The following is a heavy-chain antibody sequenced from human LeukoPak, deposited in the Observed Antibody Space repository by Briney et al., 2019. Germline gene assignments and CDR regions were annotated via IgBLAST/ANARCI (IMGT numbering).Heavy chain of an antibody. D-gene: IGHD6-6*01. CDR3: ARVAYSSSSDAFDI. CDR1: GFTFSSYW. CDR2: IKQDGSEK. V-gene: IGHV3-7*01. Sequence: PGGSLRLSCAASGFTFSSYWMSWVRQAPGKGLEWVANIKQDGSEKYYVDSVKGRFTISRDNAKNSLYLQMNSLRAEDTAVYYCARVAYSSSSDAFDIWGQGTMVTVSS. J-gene: IGHJ3*02.